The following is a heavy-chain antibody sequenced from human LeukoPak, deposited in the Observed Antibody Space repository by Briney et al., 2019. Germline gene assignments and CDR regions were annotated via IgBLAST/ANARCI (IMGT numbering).Heavy chain of an antibody. J-gene: IGHJ3*02. D-gene: IGHD6-13*01. CDR3: ARDFSSSWYGDAFDI. CDR2: ISSSSSYI. V-gene: IGHV3-21*01. Sequence: PGGSLRLSCAASGFTFSSYSMNWVRQAPGKGLEWVSSISSSSSYIYYADSVKGRFTISRDNAKNSLYLQMNSLRAEDTAVYYCARDFSSSWYGDAFDIWGQGTMVTVSS. CDR1: GFTFSSYS.